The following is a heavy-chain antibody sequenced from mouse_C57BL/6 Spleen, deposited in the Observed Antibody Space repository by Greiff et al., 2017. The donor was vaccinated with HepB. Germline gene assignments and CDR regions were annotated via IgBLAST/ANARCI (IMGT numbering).Heavy chain of an antibody. D-gene: IGHD3-2*02. Sequence: DVQLVESGGDLVKPGGSLKLSCAASGFTFSSYGMSWVRQTPDKRLEWVATISSGGSYTYYPDSVKGRFTISRDNAKNTLYLQMSSLKSEDTAMYYCARQGGQLRLRLYYFDYWGQGTTLTVSS. CDR3: ARQGGQLRLRLYYFDY. J-gene: IGHJ2*01. CDR2: ISSGGSYT. CDR1: GFTFSSYG. V-gene: IGHV5-6*01.